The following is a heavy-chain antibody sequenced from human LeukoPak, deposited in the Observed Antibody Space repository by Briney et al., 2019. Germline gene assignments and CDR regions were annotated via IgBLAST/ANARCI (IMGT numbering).Heavy chain of an antibody. CDR3: ARAGGPYRPLAS. J-gene: IGHJ5*02. CDR1: DGPVTSTNW. CDR2: VHLNGNT. V-gene: IGHV4-4*02. D-gene: IGHD6-25*01. Sequence: SGTLSLTYHDPDGPVTSTNWRTWIRQPPGKRLHRIGEVHLNGNTNYNPSLYGRATLSVDKSEHHVSLKLTSLTAAAPAAHHCARAGGPYRPLASSGQGTLVTVTS.